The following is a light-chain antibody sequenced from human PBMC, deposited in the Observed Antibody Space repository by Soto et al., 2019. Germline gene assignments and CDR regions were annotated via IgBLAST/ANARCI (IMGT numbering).Light chain of an antibody. CDR3: MQTAHWPYT. CDR1: QSLVYADGNTY. CDR2: KVF. V-gene: IGKV2-30*01. Sequence: DVVMTQSPLSQPVTLGQSASISCTSSQSLVYADGNTYLNWLQQRPGQSPRRLIYKVFNRDSGVPDRFSGSASGSEFTLTISRVEAEDIGVYYCMQTAHWPYTFGRGTKVDIK. J-gene: IGKJ2*01.